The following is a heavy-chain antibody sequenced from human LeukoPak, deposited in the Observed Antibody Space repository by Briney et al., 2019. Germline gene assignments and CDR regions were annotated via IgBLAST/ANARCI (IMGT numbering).Heavy chain of an antibody. CDR1: GGSISSGDYY. CDR2: IYYSGST. V-gene: IGHV4-30-4*08. CDR3: ASVPAAIGGFDP. D-gene: IGHD2-2*01. J-gene: IGHJ5*02. Sequence: SETLSLTCTVSGGSISSGDYYWSWIRQPPGKGLEWIGYIYYSGSTYYNPSLKSRVTISVDTSKNQFSLKLSSVTAADTAVYYCASVPAAIGGFDPWGQGTLVTVSS.